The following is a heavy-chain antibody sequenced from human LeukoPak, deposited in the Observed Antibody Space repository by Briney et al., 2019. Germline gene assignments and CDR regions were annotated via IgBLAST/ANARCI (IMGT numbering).Heavy chain of an antibody. V-gene: IGHV3-74*01. Sequence: GGSLRLSCAASGFTFSSYWMHWVRQAPGKGLVWVSRINSDGSGTSYADSVRGRFTISRDNAKNTLYLQMNSLRPEDTAVYYCARVGTTLGMDVWGQGTTVTVSS. CDR1: GFTFSSYW. J-gene: IGHJ6*02. D-gene: IGHD1-1*01. CDR3: ARVGTTLGMDV. CDR2: INSDGSGT.